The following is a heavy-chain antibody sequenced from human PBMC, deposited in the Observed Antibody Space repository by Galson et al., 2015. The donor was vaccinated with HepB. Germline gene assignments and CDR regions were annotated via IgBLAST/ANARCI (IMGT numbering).Heavy chain of an antibody. CDR3: ATDFVSYSGVFDY. CDR1: EFSLRYYW. V-gene: IGHV3-7*01. CDR2: IKQDGIEQ. Sequence: SMRLSRAASEFSLRYYWLIWARQAPGKGLEWMANIKQDGIEQYYVDSVQGRFSISRDSAKNSLYQQMNSLRAEDTAVYYCATDFVSYSGVFDYWGQVILVTVSS. J-gene: IGHJ4*02. D-gene: IGHD5-12*01.